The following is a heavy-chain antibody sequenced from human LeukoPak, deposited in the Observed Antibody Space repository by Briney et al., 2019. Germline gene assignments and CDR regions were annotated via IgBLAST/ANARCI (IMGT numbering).Heavy chain of an antibody. J-gene: IGHJ5*02. Sequence: GASVKVSCKASGYTFTSYGISWVRQAPGQGLEWMGRINPNSGGTNYAQKFQGRVTMTRDTSTSTAYMELSRLRSDDTAVYYCARGVRGDYWFDPWGQGTLVTVSS. D-gene: IGHD3-10*01. CDR2: INPNSGGT. CDR1: GYTFTSYG. V-gene: IGHV1-2*06. CDR3: ARGVRGDYWFDP.